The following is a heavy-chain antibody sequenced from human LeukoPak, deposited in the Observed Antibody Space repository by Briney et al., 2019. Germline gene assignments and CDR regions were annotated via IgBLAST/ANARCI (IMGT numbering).Heavy chain of an antibody. Sequence: ASVKVSCKASGYTFTGYYMHWVRQAPGQGLEWMEWINPNSGGTNYAQKFQGRVTMTRDTSISTAYMELSRLRSDDTAVYYCARPQRWELLWNDAFDIWGQGTMVTVSS. CDR1: GYTFTGYY. V-gene: IGHV1-2*02. J-gene: IGHJ3*02. D-gene: IGHD1-26*01. CDR3: ARPQRWELLWNDAFDI. CDR2: INPNSGGT.